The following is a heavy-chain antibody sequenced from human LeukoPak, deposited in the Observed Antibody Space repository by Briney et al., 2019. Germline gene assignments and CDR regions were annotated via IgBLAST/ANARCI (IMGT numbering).Heavy chain of an antibody. Sequence: GGSLRLSCAAPGFTFSSYAMSWVRQAPGEGLEWVSAISGSGGSTHYADSVKGRFTISRDNSKNTLYLQMNSLRAEDTAVYYCAKGQGGYENHNWFDPWGQGTLVTVSS. CDR2: ISGSGGST. CDR3: AKGQGGYENHNWFDP. J-gene: IGHJ5*02. V-gene: IGHV3-23*01. D-gene: IGHD5-12*01. CDR1: GFTFSSYA.